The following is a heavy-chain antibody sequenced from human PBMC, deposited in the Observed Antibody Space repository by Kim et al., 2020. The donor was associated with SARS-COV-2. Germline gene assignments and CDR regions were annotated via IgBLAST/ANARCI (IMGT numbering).Heavy chain of an antibody. Sequence: SVEGRFTISRDNAKNSLYLQMNSLRAEDTALYYCAKGYCSSTSCSYYMDVWGKGTTVTVSS. J-gene: IGHJ6*03. V-gene: IGHV3-9*01. D-gene: IGHD2-2*01. CDR3: AKGYCSSTSCSYYMDV.